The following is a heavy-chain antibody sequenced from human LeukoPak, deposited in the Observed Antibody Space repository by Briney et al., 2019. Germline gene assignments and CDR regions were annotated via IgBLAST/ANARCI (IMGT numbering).Heavy chain of an antibody. CDR3: ARQGPYGWFDP. CDR2: IYYSGST. J-gene: IGHJ5*02. CDR1: GGSISSYY. Sequence: SETLSLTCTVSGGSISSYYWSWIRQPPGKGLEWIGYIYYSGSTNYNPSLKSRVTISVDTSKNQFSLKLSSVTAADTAVYYCARQGPYGWFDPWGQGTLVTVSS. D-gene: IGHD2-8*01. V-gene: IGHV4-59*08.